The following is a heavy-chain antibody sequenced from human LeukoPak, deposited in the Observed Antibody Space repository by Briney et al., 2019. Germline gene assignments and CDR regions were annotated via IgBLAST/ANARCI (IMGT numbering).Heavy chain of an antibody. D-gene: IGHD3-22*01. J-gene: IGHJ3*02. CDR3: ARGDDTDAFDI. Sequence: SEXLSLTCTVSGGSISSYYWSWVRQPPGKGLEWIGYIYYSGSTNYHPSLNSRVTISVDTSKNQFSLKLSSVTAADTAVYYCARGDDTDAFDIWGQGTMVTVSS. CDR2: IYYSGST. CDR1: GGSISSYY. V-gene: IGHV4-59*01.